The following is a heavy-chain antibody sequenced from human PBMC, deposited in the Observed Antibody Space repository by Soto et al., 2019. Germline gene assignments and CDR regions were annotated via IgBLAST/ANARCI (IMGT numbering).Heavy chain of an antibody. D-gene: IGHD3-22*01. J-gene: IGHJ4*02. V-gene: IGHV1-58*02. Sequence: QMQLVQSGPEVKKPGTSVKVSCKASGFTFTSSAMQWVRQARGQRLEWIGWIVVGSGNTNYAQKFQERVTITRDMSXXTAYMELSSLRSEDTAVYYCAAGGWYYDSSGYSFNWGQGTLVTVSS. CDR3: AAGGWYYDSSGYSFN. CDR1: GFTFTSSA. CDR2: IVVGSGNT.